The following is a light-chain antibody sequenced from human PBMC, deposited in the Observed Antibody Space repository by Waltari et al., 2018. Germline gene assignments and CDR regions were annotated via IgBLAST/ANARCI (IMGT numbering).Light chain of an antibody. CDR1: QSLLYSDGRTY. Sequence: DIVMTQTPLSLSVTPGQPASISCKSSQSLLYSDGRTYLFWSVQKPGQSPHLLIYEVSSRFSGVPERFSGSGSGTDFTLKISRVEAEDVGFYYCMQGLQSPPTFGQGTEVEMK. V-gene: IGKV2-29*02. CDR2: EVS. CDR3: MQGLQSPPT. J-gene: IGKJ1*01.